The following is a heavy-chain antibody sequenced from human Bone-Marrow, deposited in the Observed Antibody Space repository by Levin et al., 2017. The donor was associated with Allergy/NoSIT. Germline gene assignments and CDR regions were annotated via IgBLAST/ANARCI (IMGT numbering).Heavy chain of an antibody. D-gene: IGHD6-13*01. V-gene: IGHV3-33*01. J-gene: IGHJ6*02. CDR3: ARDLGGVAAAGTWDYYYSGLDV. CDR2: IWYDGTNK. CDR1: GFMFTNYG. Sequence: QPGGSLRLSCAASGFMFTNYGIHWVRQAPGKGLEWVAVIWYDGTNKFYADSVKGRFTISRDNSKNMLYLQMNSLRAEDTAVYYCARDLGGVAAAGTWDYYYSGLDVWGQGTTVTVSS.